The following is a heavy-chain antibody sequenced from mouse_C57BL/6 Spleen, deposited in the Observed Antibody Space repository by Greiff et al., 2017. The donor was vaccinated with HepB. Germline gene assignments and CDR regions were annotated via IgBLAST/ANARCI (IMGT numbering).Heavy chain of an antibody. CDR3: AREGDYYGSSPYWYFDV. J-gene: IGHJ1*03. D-gene: IGHD1-1*01. V-gene: IGHV3-1*01. CDR2: ISYSGST. Sequence: EVKLQESGPGMVKPSQSLSLTCTVTGYSITSGYDWHWIRHFPGNKLEWMGYISYSGSTNYNPSLKSRISITHDTSKNHFFLKLNSVTTEDTATYYCAREGDYYGSSPYWYFDVWGTGTTVTVSS. CDR1: GYSITSGYD.